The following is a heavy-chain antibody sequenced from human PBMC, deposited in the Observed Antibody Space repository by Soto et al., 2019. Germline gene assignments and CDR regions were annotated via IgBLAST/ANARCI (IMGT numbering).Heavy chain of an antibody. Sequence: SETLSLICTVSGGSISSSRYYWGWIRQPPGKGLEWIGSIYYSGSTYYNPSLKSRVTISVDTSKNQFSLKLSSVTAADTAVYYCARHVRYSSSWFWGQGTLVTVSS. V-gene: IGHV4-39*01. CDR3: ARHVRYSSSWF. D-gene: IGHD6-13*01. CDR2: IYYSGST. CDR1: GGSISSSRYY. J-gene: IGHJ4*02.